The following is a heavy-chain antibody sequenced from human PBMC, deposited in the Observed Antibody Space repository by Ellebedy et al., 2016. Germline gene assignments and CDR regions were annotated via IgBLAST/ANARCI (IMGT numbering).Heavy chain of an antibody. CDR3: SRGVTDQN. V-gene: IGHV4-34*01. Sequence: SETLSLTCAVYGGSFSGYYWSWIRQPPGKGLEWIGEINDSGSTKYNPSLKSRVTVSLDTSKNQFFLKLNSVTAADTAVYYCSRGVTDQNWGQGTLVTVSS. CDR2: INDSGST. J-gene: IGHJ4*02. D-gene: IGHD2-21*02. CDR1: GGSFSGYY.